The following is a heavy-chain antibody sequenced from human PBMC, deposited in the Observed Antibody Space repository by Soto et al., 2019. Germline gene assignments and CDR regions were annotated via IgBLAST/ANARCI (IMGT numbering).Heavy chain of an antibody. V-gene: IGHV1-69*05. CDR3: VRAGGSSWYFDF. CDR2: IIPIFGTA. CDR1: GGTFSSYA. Sequence: SVKVSCKASGGTFSSYAISWVRQAPGQGLEWMGGIIPIFGTANYAQKFQGRVTMTSDTSTSTVYMELSSLRSEDTAVYYCVRAGGSSWYFDFWGQGTLVTVSS. D-gene: IGHD6-13*01. J-gene: IGHJ4*02.